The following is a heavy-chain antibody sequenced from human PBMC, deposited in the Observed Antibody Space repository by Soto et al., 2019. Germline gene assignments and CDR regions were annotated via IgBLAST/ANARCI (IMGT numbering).Heavy chain of an antibody. CDR1: GFIFSNYG. D-gene: IGHD3-10*01. CDR2: ISYSGSKK. J-gene: IGHJ4*02. Sequence: QVQLVESGGGVVQPGRSLRLSCAASGFIFSNYGIHWVRQAPGKGLEWVAVISYSGSKKMYGDSVKGRFTISSDNSKNTLCLQMTSLGPEETAVYLCARDIGSNSFDSWGQGTLVTVSS. V-gene: IGHV3-30*03. CDR3: ARDIGSNSFDS.